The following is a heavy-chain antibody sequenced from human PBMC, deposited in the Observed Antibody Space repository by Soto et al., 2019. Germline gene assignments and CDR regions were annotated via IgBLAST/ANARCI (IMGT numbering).Heavy chain of an antibody. J-gene: IGHJ4*02. CDR1: GFTFSSYA. CDR3: AKDARAGYYYDSSGYYYFDY. V-gene: IGHV3-23*01. Sequence: EVQLLESGGGLVQPGGSLRLSCAASGFTFSSYAMSWVRQAPGKGLEWVSAISGSGGSTYYADSVKGRFTISRDNSKNTLYLQMNSLRAEDTAVYYCAKDARAGYYYDSSGYYYFDYWGQGTLVTVSS. D-gene: IGHD3-22*01. CDR2: ISGSGGST.